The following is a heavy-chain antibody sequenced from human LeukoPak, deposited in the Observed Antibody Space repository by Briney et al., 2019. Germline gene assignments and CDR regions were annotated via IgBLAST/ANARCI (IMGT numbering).Heavy chain of an antibody. CDR2: ITSEGRRT. CDR3: ARDFYYGSESYSNDAFDI. Sequence: GRSLSLSCAVSGFTFRSYCTHCVRRAPGKGLVWVSRITSEGRRTTYADSVKGRFTICRDNATDTLYMQMYSLRAKATAVYYCARDFYYGSESYSNDAFDIWGQGTMVTVSS. V-gene: IGHV3-74*01. D-gene: IGHD3-10*01. CDR1: GFTFRSYC. J-gene: IGHJ3*02.